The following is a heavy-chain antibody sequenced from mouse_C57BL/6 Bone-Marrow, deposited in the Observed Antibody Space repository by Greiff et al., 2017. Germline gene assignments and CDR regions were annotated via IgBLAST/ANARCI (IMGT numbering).Heavy chain of an antibody. V-gene: IGHV1-82*01. CDR2: IYPGEGDT. J-gene: IGHJ2*01. Sequence: QVQLQQSGPELVKPGASVKISCKASGYAFSSSWMNWVKQRPGKGLEWIGRIYPGEGDTNYNGKFKGKATLTADKSSSTAYMQLSSLTSEDSAVYFCAIYYGSSGGDYWGQGTTLTVSS. CDR1: GYAFSSSW. CDR3: AIYYGSSGGDY. D-gene: IGHD1-1*01.